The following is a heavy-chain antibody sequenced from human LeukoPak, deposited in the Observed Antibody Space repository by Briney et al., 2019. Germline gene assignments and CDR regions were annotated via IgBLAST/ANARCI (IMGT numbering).Heavy chain of an antibody. CDR1: GGTFSSYT. Sequence: SVKVSCKASGGTFSSYTISWVRQAPGQGLEWMGRIIPILGIANYAQKFQGRVTITADKSTSTAYMEPSSLRSEDTAVYYCARGGDGYNYLFDYWGQGTLVTVSS. J-gene: IGHJ4*02. CDR3: ARGGDGYNYLFDY. CDR2: IIPILGIA. D-gene: IGHD5-24*01. V-gene: IGHV1-69*02.